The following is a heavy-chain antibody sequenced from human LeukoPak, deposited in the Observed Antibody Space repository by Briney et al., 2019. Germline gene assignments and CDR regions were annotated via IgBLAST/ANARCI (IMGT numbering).Heavy chain of an antibody. CDR2: IYPGDSDT. V-gene: IGHV5-51*01. Sequence: GESLKISCKGSGYSFPSYWIGWVRQMPGKGLEWMGIIYPGDSDTRYSPSFQGQVTISADKSISTAYLQWSSLKASDTAMYYCARLSRYITMVRGVNYYMDVWGKGTTVTISS. CDR1: GYSFPSYW. CDR3: ARLSRYITMVRGVNYYMDV. D-gene: IGHD3-10*01. J-gene: IGHJ6*03.